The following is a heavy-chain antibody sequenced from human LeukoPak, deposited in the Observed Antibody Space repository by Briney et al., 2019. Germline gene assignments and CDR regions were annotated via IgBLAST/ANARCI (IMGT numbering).Heavy chain of an antibody. Sequence: ASVKVSCKASGYTFTSYGISWVRQAPGQGLEWMGWISAYNGNTNYAQKLQGRVTMTTDTSTSTAYMELRSLRSDDTAVYYCARDGWELREGTDYYYYGMDVWGQGTTVTVSS. CDR2: ISAYNGNT. CDR1: GYTFTSYG. V-gene: IGHV1-18*01. CDR3: ARDGWELREGTDYYYYGMDV. D-gene: IGHD1-26*01. J-gene: IGHJ6*02.